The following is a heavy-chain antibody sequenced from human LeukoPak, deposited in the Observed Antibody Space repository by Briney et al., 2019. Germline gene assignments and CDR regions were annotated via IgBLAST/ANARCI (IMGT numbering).Heavy chain of an antibody. CDR1: GYTFTSYD. D-gene: IGHD2-15*01. CDR3: ARGEVGAAADRY. J-gene: IGHJ4*02. Sequence: ASVKVSCKASGYTFTSYDINWVRQATGQGLEWMGWMNPNSGNTVYAQKFQGRVTMTRNTSISTAYMELSSLRSEDTAVYYCARGEVGAAADRYWGQGTLVTVSS. CDR2: MNPNSGNT. V-gene: IGHV1-8*01.